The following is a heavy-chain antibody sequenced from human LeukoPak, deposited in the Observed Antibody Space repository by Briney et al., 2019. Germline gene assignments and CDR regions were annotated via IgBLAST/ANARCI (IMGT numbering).Heavy chain of an antibody. CDR2: IIPIFGTA. CDR3: ARGGHITIFGVVTRGEFDY. J-gene: IGHJ4*02. D-gene: IGHD3-3*01. V-gene: IGHV1-69*05. CDR1: GGTFSSYA. Sequence: GASVKVSCKASGGTFSSYAISWVRQAPGQGLEWMGGIIPIFGTANYAQKFQGRVTITTDESTSTAYTELSSLRSEDTAVYYCARGGHITIFGVVTRGEFDYWGQGTLVTVSS.